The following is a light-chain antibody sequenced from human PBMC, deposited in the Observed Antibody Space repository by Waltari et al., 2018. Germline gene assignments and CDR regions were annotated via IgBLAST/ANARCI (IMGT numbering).Light chain of an antibody. Sequence: QSALTQPASVSGSPGQSITISCTGTSSDVGGYKYVSWYQQHPGKAPKLMIYEVSYRPSGVSNRFSGSKSGNTASLTISGLQAEDEADYYCSSDTSSTRYVFGTGTKVTVL. CDR3: SSDTSSTRYV. CDR1: SSDVGGYKY. J-gene: IGLJ1*01. CDR2: EVS. V-gene: IGLV2-14*01.